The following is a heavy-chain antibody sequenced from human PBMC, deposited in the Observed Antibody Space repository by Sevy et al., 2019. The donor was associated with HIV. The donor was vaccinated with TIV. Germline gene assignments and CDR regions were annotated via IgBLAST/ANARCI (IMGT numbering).Heavy chain of an antibody. J-gene: IGHJ5*02. CDR3: ARLSPRYSGSYNNWFDP. CDR1: GGSISSSSYY. Sequence: SETLSLTCTVSGGSISSSSYYWGWIRQPPGKGLEWIGSIYYSGSTYYNPSLKSRVTISVDTSKNQFSLKLSSVTAADTAVYYCARLSPRYSGSYNNWFDPWGQGTLVTVSS. V-gene: IGHV4-39*01. D-gene: IGHD1-26*01. CDR2: IYYSGST.